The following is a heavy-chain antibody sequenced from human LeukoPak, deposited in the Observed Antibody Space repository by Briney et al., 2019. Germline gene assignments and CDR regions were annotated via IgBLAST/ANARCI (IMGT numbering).Heavy chain of an antibody. Sequence: GGSLRLSCAASGSTFDDYAMHWVRHAPGKGLEWVSGISWDSGSLGYADSVKGRFTISRDNAKNSLYLQMNSLRAEDTALYYCAKDIRMGIIYYFDYWGQGTLVTVSS. CDR1: GSTFDDYA. J-gene: IGHJ4*02. CDR2: ISWDSGSL. CDR3: AKDIRMGIIYYFDY. V-gene: IGHV3-9*01. D-gene: IGHD1-14*01.